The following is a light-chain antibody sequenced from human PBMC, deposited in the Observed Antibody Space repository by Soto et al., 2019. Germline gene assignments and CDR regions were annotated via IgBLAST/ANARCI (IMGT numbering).Light chain of an antibody. Sequence: EIVLTQSPGTLSLSPGEIVTLSCRASQGVSNDYLAWYQQRPGQAPRLLIFGASSRATGIPDRISGSGSGTDFTLTINRLEPEDFAVYYCQQYGSSIWTFGQGTKVDIK. V-gene: IGKV3-20*01. CDR3: QQYGSSIWT. CDR2: GAS. CDR1: QGVSNDY. J-gene: IGKJ1*01.